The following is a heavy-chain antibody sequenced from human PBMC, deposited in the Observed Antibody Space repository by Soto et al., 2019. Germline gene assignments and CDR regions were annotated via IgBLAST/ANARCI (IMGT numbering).Heavy chain of an antibody. V-gene: IGHV4-39*01. CDR3: ARSAVRWLQFAPFDY. Sequence: QLQLQESGPGLVKPSETLSLTCTVSGGSISSSSYYWGWIRQPPGKGLEWIGSIYYSGSTYYNPSLKSRVTISVDTSKNQFSLKLSSVTAADTAVYYCARSAVRWLQFAPFDYWGQGTLVTVSS. CDR2: IYYSGST. J-gene: IGHJ4*02. D-gene: IGHD5-12*01. CDR1: GGSISSSSYY.